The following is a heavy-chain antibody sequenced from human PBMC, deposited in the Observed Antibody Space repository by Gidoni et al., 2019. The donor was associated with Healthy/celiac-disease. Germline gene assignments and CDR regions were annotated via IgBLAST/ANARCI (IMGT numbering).Heavy chain of an antibody. CDR1: GYTLTELS. D-gene: IGHD3-9*01. CDR2: FDPEDGET. J-gene: IGHJ4*02. Sequence: HVQLVPSGAAVKKPGASVKVSCKVSGYTLTELSMHWVRQAPGKGLEWMGGFDPEDGETIYAQKFQGRVTMTEDTSTDTAYMELSSLRSEDTAVYYCATGVVRYFDWLYDYWGQGTLVTVSS. V-gene: IGHV1-24*01. CDR3: ATGVVRYFDWLYDY.